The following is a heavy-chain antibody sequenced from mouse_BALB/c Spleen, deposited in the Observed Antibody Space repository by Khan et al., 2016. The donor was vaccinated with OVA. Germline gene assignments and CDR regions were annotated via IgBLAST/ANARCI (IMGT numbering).Heavy chain of an antibody. CDR2: IWAGGSK. CDR1: GFSLTSHG. J-gene: IGHJ2*01. CDR3: ARNREPDYFDY. V-gene: IGHV2-9*02. Sequence: QVQLKESGPGLVAPSQSLSITCTVSGFSLTSHGVHWVRQPPGKGLEWLGVIWAGGSKNYNSALMSRLSISKDSSKSQVFLKMNSLQTDDTAIYYCARNREPDYFDYWGQGTTLTVSS.